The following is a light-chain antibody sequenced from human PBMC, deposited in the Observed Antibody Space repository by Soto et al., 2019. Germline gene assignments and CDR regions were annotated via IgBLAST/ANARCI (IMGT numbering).Light chain of an antibody. CDR1: QRVSSY. J-gene: IGKJ4*01. CDR2: DAS. CDR3: QQRSNWPRLT. V-gene: IGKV3-11*01. Sequence: EIVLTQSPATLSLSPGERATLSCRASQRVSSYLAWYQQKPGQAPRLLIYDASNRATGIPARFSGSGSGTDFTLTTSSLEPEDFAVYYCQQRSNWPRLTFGGGTKVEIK.